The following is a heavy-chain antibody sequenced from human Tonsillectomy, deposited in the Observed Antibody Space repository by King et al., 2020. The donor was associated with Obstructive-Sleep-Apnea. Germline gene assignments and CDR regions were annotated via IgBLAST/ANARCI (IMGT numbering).Heavy chain of an antibody. J-gene: IGHJ3*02. CDR2: IYYSGST. V-gene: IGHV4-31*03. CDR3: ASAQPYDAFDI. CDR1: GGSISSGGYY. Sequence: VQLQESGPGLVKPSQTLSLTCTVSGGSISSGGYYLCWIRQHPGKGLEWMGYIYYSGSTYYNPSLKSRVTISVDTSKNQFSLKLSSVTAADTAVYYCASAQPYDAFDIWGQGTMVTVSS.